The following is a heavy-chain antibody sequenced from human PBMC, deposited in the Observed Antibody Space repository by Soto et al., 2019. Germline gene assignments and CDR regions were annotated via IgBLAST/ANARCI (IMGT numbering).Heavy chain of an antibody. J-gene: IGHJ4*02. CDR2: IKSKTDGGTT. V-gene: IGHV3-15*07. CDR3: ATPVGIAAGAY. Sequence: EVQLVESGGGLVKPGGSLRLSCAASGFTFSNAWMNWVRQAPGKGLEWVGRIKSKTDGGTTDYAAPVKGRFTISRADSKNTLYLQMNSLKTEDTAVYYCATPVGIAAGAYWGQGTLVTVSS. D-gene: IGHD6-25*01. CDR1: GFTFSNAW.